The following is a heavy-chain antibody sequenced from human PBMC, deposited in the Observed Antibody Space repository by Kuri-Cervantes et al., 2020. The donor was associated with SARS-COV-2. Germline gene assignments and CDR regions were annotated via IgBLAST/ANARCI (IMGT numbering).Heavy chain of an antibody. Sequence: GESLKISCKASGYTFTSYGISWVRQAPGQGLEWMGWISAYNGNTNYAQKLQGRVTMTTDTSTSTACMELRSLRSDDTAVYYCARVLRFLEWLPQPQYYFDYCGQGTLVTVSS. CDR3: ARVLRFLEWLPQPQYYFDY. V-gene: IGHV1-18*04. D-gene: IGHD3-3*01. CDR2: ISAYNGNT. CDR1: GYTFTSYG. J-gene: IGHJ4*02.